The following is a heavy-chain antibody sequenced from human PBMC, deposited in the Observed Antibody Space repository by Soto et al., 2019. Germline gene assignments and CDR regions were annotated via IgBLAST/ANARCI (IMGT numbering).Heavy chain of an antibody. Sequence: GGSLRLSCAASGFTFSSYAMHWVRQAPGKGLEWVAVISYDGSNKHYADSVKGRFTISRDNSKNTLYLQMNSLRAEDTAVYYCARETYCSGGSCYDPLRYYYGMDVWGQGTTVTVSS. J-gene: IGHJ6*02. CDR3: ARETYCSGGSCYDPLRYYYGMDV. CDR1: GFTFSSYA. V-gene: IGHV3-30-3*01. D-gene: IGHD2-15*01. CDR2: ISYDGSNK.